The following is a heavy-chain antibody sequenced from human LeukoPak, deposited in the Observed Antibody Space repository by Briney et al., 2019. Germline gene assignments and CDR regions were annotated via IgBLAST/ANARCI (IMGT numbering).Heavy chain of an antibody. J-gene: IGHJ4*02. Sequence: GGSLRLSCAASGFTFSGHYMDWVRQAPGKGLEWVGRIRNKANSHTTEYAASVKGRFTISRDDSKNSLYLQMNSLKTEDTAVYFCASEEFSDYVPFFDYWGQGTLVTVSS. CDR3: ASEEFSDYVPFFDY. D-gene: IGHD4-17*01. CDR1: GFTFSGHY. V-gene: IGHV3-72*01. CDR2: IRNKANSHTT.